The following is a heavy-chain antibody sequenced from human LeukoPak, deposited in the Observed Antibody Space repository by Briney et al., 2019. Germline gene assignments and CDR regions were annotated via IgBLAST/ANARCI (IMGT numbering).Heavy chain of an antibody. CDR1: GITVASSY. J-gene: IGHJ6*02. Sequence: GGSLRLSCAASGITVASSYMSWVRQAPGQGLEWMGWISAYNGNTHHPEKLQGRLTMTTDTPTSTAYMELRSLRSDDTATYYCARDTVMMVGSYYYGKDVWGQGTTVTVSS. CDR2: ISAYNGNT. D-gene: IGHD2-15*01. V-gene: IGHV1-18*04. CDR3: ARDTVMMVGSYYYGKDV.